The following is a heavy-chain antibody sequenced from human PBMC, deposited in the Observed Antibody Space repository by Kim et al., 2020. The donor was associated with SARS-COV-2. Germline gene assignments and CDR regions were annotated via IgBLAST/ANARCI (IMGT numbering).Heavy chain of an antibody. J-gene: IGHJ6*02. V-gene: IGHV3-74*01. D-gene: IGHD3-9*01. CDR3: ARAFYFDSLDV. CDR2: T. Sequence: TRYADSVKGRFTISRDNAKNTLYLQMNSLRADDTAVYFCARAFYFDSLDVWGQGTTVTVSS.